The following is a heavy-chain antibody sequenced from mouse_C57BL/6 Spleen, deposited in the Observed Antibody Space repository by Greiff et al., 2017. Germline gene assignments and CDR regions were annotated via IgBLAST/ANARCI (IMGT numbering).Heavy chain of an antibody. CDR3: ARNSLGIRRGFDY. V-gene: IGHV1-26*01. CDR2: INPNNGGT. CDR1: GYTFTDYY. D-gene: IGHD2-2*01. J-gene: IGHJ2*01. Sequence: EVQLQQSGPELVKPGASVKISCKASGYTFTDYYMNWVKQSHGKSLEWIGDINPNNGGTSYNQKFKGKATLTVDKSSSTAYMELRSLTSEDSAVYYCARNSLGIRRGFDYWGQGTTLTVSS.